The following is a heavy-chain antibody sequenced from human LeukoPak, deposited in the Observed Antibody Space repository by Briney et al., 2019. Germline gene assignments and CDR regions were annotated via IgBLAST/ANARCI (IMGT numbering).Heavy chain of an antibody. D-gene: IGHD3-10*01. CDR3: ARDQGRVRGVTTCFDY. CDR1: GFTFSSYG. Sequence: GSLRLSCAASGFTFSSYGMHWVRQAPGKGLEWVAVIWYDGSNKYYADSVKGRFTISRDNSKNTLYLQMNSLRAEDTAVYYCARDQGRVRGVTTCFDYWGQGTLVTVSS. J-gene: IGHJ4*02. V-gene: IGHV3-33*01. CDR2: IWYDGSNK.